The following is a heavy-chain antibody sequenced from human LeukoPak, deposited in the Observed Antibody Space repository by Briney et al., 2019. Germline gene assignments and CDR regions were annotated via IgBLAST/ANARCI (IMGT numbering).Heavy chain of an antibody. V-gene: IGHV4-38-2*02. CDR2: IYHSGST. CDR1: GYSISSGYY. CDR3: ARLVVEVDYYGLGSYSRYYYMDV. Sequence: PSETLSLTCTVYGYSISSGYYWGWIRQPPGKGLEWIGSIYHSGSTYYNPSLKSRVTISVDTSKNQFSLKLSSVTAADTAVYYCARLVVEVDYYGLGSYSRYYYMDVWGKGTTVTISS. D-gene: IGHD3-10*01. J-gene: IGHJ6*03.